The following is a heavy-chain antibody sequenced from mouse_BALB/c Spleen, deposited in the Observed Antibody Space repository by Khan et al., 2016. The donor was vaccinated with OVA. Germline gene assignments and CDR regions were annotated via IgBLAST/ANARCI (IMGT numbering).Heavy chain of an antibody. J-gene: IGHJ3*01. CDR2: INSDCDYT. CDR3: ASHLTGSFAY. D-gene: IGHD4-1*01. CDR1: GFTFSTYG. V-gene: IGHV5-6*01. Sequence: EVELVESGGDLVKPGGSLRLSCAASGFTFSTYGMSWVRQPPDKRLELVATINSDCDYTYYPDTVKGRFTISRNNAENTLYLQMSSLQSEDTAIYYCASHLTGSFAYWGQGTLVTVSA.